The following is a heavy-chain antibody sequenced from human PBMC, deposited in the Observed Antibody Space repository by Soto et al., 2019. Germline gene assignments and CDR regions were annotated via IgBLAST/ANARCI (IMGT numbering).Heavy chain of an antibody. CDR3: AKDLAGDFWSGYHYFDY. V-gene: IGHV3-30*18. J-gene: IGHJ4*02. CDR2: ISYDGSNK. Sequence: PGGSLRLSCAVSGLTFRSYVMHWVRQAPGKGLEWVAVISYDGSNKYYADSVKGRFTISRDNSKNTLYLQMNSLRAEDTAVYYCAKDLAGDFWSGYHYFDYWGQGTLVTVSS. D-gene: IGHD3-3*01. CDR1: GLTFRSYV.